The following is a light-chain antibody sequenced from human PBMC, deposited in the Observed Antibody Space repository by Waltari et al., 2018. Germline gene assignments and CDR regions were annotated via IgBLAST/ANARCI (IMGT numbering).Light chain of an antibody. CDR1: QSVSKY. CDR2: AAS. Sequence: IVLTQSPGTLSLSPGERATLSCRASQSVSKYLAWYQHRPGQAPRLLLYAASTRATGSPDRFSGSGFGTDFSLTISRLEPEDFAVYYCQNHERLPATFGQGTKVEIK. J-gene: IGKJ1*01. V-gene: IGKV3-20*01. CDR3: QNHERLPAT.